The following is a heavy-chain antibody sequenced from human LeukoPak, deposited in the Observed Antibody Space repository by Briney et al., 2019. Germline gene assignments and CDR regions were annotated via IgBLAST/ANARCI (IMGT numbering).Heavy chain of an antibody. D-gene: IGHD2-2*01. CDR2: INPNSGGT. J-gene: IGHJ5*02. CDR3: ARDLTVVVPVEGDWFDP. V-gene: IGHV1-2*02. Sequence: ASVKVSCKASGYTFTGYYMHWVRQAPGQGLEWTGWINPNSGGTNYAQKFQGRVTMTRDTFISTAYMELSRLRSDDTAVYYCARDLTVVVPVEGDWFDPWGQGTLVTVSS. CDR1: GYTFTGYY.